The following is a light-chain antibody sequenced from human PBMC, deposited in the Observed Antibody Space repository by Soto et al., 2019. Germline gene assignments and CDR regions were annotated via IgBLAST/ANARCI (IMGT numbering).Light chain of an antibody. J-gene: IGKJ1*01. CDR2: GAS. V-gene: IGKV3-15*01. CDR3: QQYNNWPRR. Sequence: EIVMTQSPATLSVSPGERATLSCRASQSVSSNLAWYQQKPGQAPRLLIYGASTRATGIPARFSGSGSGTEFSLTISSLQSEDFAVYYCQQYNNWPRRLGKGT. CDR1: QSVSSN.